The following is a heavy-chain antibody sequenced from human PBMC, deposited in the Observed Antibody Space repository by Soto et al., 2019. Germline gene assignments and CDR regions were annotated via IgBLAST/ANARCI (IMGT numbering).Heavy chain of an antibody. J-gene: IGHJ6*02. D-gene: IGHD6-13*01. V-gene: IGHV1-46*01. CDR1: RDTFTSYY. Sequence: GASVKVSCKAPRDTFTSYYINWVRQAPGQGLEWMGVINPHGGSTAYAQKFKGRVTLTRDTSASTVYMEVSSLTSEDTAMYYCGREGQQLAQEKYYQFNGMDVWGQGTTVTVSS. CDR3: GREGQQLAQEKYYQFNGMDV. CDR2: INPHGGST.